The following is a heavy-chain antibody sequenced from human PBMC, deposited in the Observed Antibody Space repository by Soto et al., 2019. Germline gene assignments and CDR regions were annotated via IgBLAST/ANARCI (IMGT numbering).Heavy chain of an antibody. CDR3: VRDVESPGISGSWGAFDI. J-gene: IGHJ3*02. Sequence: QVQLQESGPGLVKPSETLSLICTVSGGPIRNYFWTWIRQPAGKGLEWIGRIYSSGNTVYNASLKSRVTMSIDMSKNQFSLKLSSMTAADTAVYYCVRDVESPGISGSWGAFDIWGQGTVVTVSS. D-gene: IGHD1-20*01. V-gene: IGHV4-4*07. CDR1: GGPIRNYF. CDR2: IYSSGNT.